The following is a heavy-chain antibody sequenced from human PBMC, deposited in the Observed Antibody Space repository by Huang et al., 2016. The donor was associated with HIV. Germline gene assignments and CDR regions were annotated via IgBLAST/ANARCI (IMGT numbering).Heavy chain of an antibody. J-gene: IGHJ4*02. CDR2: MYSGGTT. V-gene: IGHV3-53*01. Sequence: EVQLVESGGGLIQPGGSLRLSCAASGFTVSTNSVTWVRQAPGKGVEWGSLMYSGGTTYYADAVKGRFTISRDDSENTLYLHMTSLRAGDTAVYYCAKEGDTGAALGYWGQGTLVTVS. D-gene: IGHD2-8*02. CDR3: AKEGDTGAALGY. CDR1: GFTVSTNS.